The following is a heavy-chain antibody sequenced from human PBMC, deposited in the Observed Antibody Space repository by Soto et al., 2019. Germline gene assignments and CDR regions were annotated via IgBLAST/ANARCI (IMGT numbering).Heavy chain of an antibody. D-gene: IGHD6-19*01. CDR2: INAGNGNT. CDR3: ARDPPGWYGGFDY. V-gene: IGHV1-3*01. Sequence: ASVKVSCKASGYTFTSYAMHWVRQAPGQRLEWMGWINAGNGNTKYSQKFQGRVTITRDTSASTAYMELSSLRSEDTAVYYCARDPPGWYGGFDYGGQGTLVTVSS. CDR1: GYTFTSYA. J-gene: IGHJ4*02.